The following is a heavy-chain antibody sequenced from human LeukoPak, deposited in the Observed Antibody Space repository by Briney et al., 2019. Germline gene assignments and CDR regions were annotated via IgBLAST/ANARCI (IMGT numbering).Heavy chain of an antibody. V-gene: IGHV4-4*07. CDR1: GGSISSYY. CDR2: IYTSGST. CDR3: ASSSSSWYPYYFDY. Sequence: SETLSLTCTVSGGSISSYYWSWIRQPAGKGLEGIGRIYTSGSTNYNPSLKSRVTMSVDTSKNQFSLKLSSVTAADTAVYYCASSSSSWYPYYFDYWGQGTLVTVSS. J-gene: IGHJ4*02. D-gene: IGHD6-13*01.